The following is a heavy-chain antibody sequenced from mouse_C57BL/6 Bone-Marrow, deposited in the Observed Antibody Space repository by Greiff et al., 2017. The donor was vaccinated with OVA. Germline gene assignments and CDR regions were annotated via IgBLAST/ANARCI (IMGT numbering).Heavy chain of an antibody. Sequence: QVQLQQSGAELARPGASVKLSCKASGYTFTSYGISWVKQRTGQGLEWIGEIYPRSGNTYYNEKFKGKATLTADKSSSTAYMELRSLTSEDSAVYFCARSPSGVVEGNAYWGQGTLVTVSA. CDR2: IYPRSGNT. D-gene: IGHD1-1*01. CDR3: ARSPSGVVEGNAY. V-gene: IGHV1-81*01. J-gene: IGHJ3*01. CDR1: GYTFTSYG.